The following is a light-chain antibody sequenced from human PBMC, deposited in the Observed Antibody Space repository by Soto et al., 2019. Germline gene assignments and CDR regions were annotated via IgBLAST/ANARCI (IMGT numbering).Light chain of an antibody. Sequence: QSVLTQPPSASGTPGQRVTISCSGGSSNIGRYTVNWYQQLPGTAPKLLMYNNNQRPSGVPDRFSGYKSGTSASLAISGLQSEDETDYYCAAWDDSLNGHLVFGRGTKLTV. CDR1: SSNIGRYT. J-gene: IGLJ2*01. CDR2: NNN. CDR3: AAWDDSLNGHLV. V-gene: IGLV1-44*01.